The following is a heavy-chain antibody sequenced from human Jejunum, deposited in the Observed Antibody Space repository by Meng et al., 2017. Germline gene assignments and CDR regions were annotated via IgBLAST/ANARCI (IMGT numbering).Heavy chain of an antibody. V-gene: IGHV4-30-4*01. CDR2: IHHSGIT. D-gene: IGHD6-6*01. CDR1: GDSVTRGSYH. Sequence: QVQLQESGPGLVKPSHTLSLARTVSGDSVTRGSYHWSWIRQPPGKGLEWIGYIHHSGITYYNPSLRSRLLISIDTSKRQLSLTLNSVTAADTALYYCATIQSSPHFFNYWGQGTLVTVSS. CDR3: ATIQSSPHFFNY. J-gene: IGHJ4*02.